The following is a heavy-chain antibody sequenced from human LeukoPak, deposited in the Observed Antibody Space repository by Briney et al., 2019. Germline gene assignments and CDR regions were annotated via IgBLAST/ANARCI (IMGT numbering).Heavy chain of an antibody. D-gene: IGHD4-17*01. CDR3: AREDPQTTVPEGMDV. CDR1: GGSISHYY. J-gene: IGHJ6*02. V-gene: IGHV4-59*01. CDR2: IYYSGTT. Sequence: KPSETLSLTCTVSGGSISHYYWSWIRQSPGKGLEWIGYIYYSGTTNYNPSLKSRVTISVDTSRNQFSLQLRSVTAADTAVYYCAREDPQTTVPEGMDVWGQRTTVIVSS.